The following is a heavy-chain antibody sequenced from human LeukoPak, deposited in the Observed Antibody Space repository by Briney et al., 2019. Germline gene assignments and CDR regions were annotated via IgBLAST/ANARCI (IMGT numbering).Heavy chain of an antibody. CDR1: GFTFSSYG. CDR3: ARAGLWSNFDY. V-gene: IGHV3-23*01. Sequence: PGGSLRLSCAASGFTFSSYGMSWVRQAPGKGLEWVSAISGSGGSTYYADSVKGRFTISRDNAKNSLYLQMNSLRAEDTAVYYCARAGLWSNFDYWGQGTLVTVSS. CDR2: ISGSGGST. D-gene: IGHD2-21*01. J-gene: IGHJ4*02.